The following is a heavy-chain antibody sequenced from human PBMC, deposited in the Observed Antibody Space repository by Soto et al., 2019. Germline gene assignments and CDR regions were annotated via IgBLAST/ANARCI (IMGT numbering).Heavy chain of an antibody. CDR1: GGTFSSYA. CDR3: ASNTKAYGSGSLDFDY. J-gene: IGHJ4*02. V-gene: IGHV1-69*12. CDR2: LIPIFGTA. Sequence: QVQLVQSGAEVKKPGSSVKVSCKASGGTFSSYAISWVRQAPGQGLEWMGGLIPIFGTANYAQKFQGRVTITADESTSTAYMELSSLRAEDTAVYYCASNTKAYGSGSLDFDYWGQGTLVTVSS. D-gene: IGHD3-10*01.